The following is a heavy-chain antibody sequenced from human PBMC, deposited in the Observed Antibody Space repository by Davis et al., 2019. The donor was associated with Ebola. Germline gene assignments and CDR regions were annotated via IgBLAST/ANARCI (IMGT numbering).Heavy chain of an antibody. J-gene: IGHJ4*02. D-gene: IGHD4-17*01. Sequence: ASVKVSCKASGGTFSSYAINWVRQATGQGLEWMGWMNPNSGNTGYAQKFQGRVTMTRNTSISTAYMELSSLRSEDTAVYYCARVTRDYGDYFDYWGQGTLVTVSS. CDR3: ARVTRDYGDYFDY. CDR2: MNPNSGNT. V-gene: IGHV1-8*02. CDR1: GGTFSSYA.